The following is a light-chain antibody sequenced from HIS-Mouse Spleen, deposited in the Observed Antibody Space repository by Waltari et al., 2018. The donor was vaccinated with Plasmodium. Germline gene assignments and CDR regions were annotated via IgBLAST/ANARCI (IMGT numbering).Light chain of an antibody. CDR1: HDISNY. J-gene: IGKJ4*01. CDR2: AVS. CDR3: QQYDNLPLT. V-gene: IGKV1-33*01. Sequence: DIQMTQSPSSLSASVGDRVTITCQAIHDISNYLNWYQQKPGKAPKLLIYAVSKLETGVPSRFSGSGSGTDFTFTISSLQPEDIATYYCQQYDNLPLTFGGGTKVEIK.